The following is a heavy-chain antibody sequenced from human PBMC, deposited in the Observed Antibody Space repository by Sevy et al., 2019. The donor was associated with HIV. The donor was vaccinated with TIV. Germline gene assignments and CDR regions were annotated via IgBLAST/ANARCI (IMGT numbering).Heavy chain of an antibody. D-gene: IGHD2-2*01. CDR2: FYYSRST. J-gene: IGHJ6*02. CDR1: GDSISNYY. Sequence: SETLSLTCTVSGDSISNYYWSWIRQPSGKGLEWIGYFYYSRSTNYNPSLKSRVTISLDTSKNQISLKLRSVTAADTAVYYCARTSAYYYYAVDVWGQGTTVTVSS. CDR3: ARTSAYYYYAVDV. V-gene: IGHV4-59*01.